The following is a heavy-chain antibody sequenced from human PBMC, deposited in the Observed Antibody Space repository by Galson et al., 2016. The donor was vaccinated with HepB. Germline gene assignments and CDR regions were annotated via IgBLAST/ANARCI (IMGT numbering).Heavy chain of an antibody. D-gene: IGHD4-17*01. J-gene: IGHJ4*02. CDR3: ASAPLSCGDHYFDY. CDR2: IMPIFGTP. CDR1: GGTFSSYA. V-gene: IGHV1-69*06. Sequence: SVKVSCKASGGTFSSYAITWVRQAPGQGLEWMGGIMPIFGTPNYAQKFQGRVTITADKSPRIVFMELSSLRFEDTAVYYCASAPLSCGDHYFDYWGQGTLVTVSS.